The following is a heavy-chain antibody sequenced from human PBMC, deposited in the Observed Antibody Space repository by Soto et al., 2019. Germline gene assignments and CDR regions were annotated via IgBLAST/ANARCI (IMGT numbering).Heavy chain of an antibody. Sequence: GGSLRLSCAASGFTFSSYWMSWVRQAPGKGLEWVANIKQDGSEKYYVDSVKGRFTISRDNAKNSLYLQMNSLRAEDTAVYYCAREGYCSSTSCPYGMDVWGQGTTVTV. CDR3: AREGYCSSTSCPYGMDV. CDR1: GFTFSSYW. CDR2: IKQDGSEK. J-gene: IGHJ6*02. V-gene: IGHV3-7*03. D-gene: IGHD2-2*01.